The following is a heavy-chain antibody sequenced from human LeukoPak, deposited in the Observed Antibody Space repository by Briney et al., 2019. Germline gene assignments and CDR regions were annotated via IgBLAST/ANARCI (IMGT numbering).Heavy chain of an antibody. Sequence: WGSLRLSCAASGFTFSSYSMNWVRQAPGKGLEWVSSISSSSSYIYYADSVKGRFTISRDNAKNSLYLQMNSLRAEDTAVYYCARRYDSNYYGMDVWGQGTTVTVSS. J-gene: IGHJ6*02. CDR1: GFTFSSYS. D-gene: IGHD5-12*01. CDR2: ISSSSSYI. CDR3: ARRYDSNYYGMDV. V-gene: IGHV3-21*01.